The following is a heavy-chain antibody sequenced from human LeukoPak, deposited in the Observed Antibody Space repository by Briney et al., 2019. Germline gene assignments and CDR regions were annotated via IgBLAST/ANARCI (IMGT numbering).Heavy chain of an antibody. CDR1: GGTFSSYA. V-gene: IGHV1-69*13. J-gene: IGHJ4*02. CDR2: IIPIFGTA. CDR3: ASVYCSGGSCYEN. D-gene: IGHD2-15*01. Sequence: SVKVSCKASGGTFSSYAISWVRQAPGQGLEWMGGIIPIFGTANYAQKFQGRVTITADESASTAYMELSSLRSEDTAVYYCASVYCSGGSCYENWGQGTLVTVSS.